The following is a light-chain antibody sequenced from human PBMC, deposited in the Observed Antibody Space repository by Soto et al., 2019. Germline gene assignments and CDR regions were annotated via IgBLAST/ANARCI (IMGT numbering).Light chain of an antibody. CDR3: QQYNDWPPYT. V-gene: IGKV3-15*01. CDR1: QSVAYN. Sequence: EILMTQSPVTLSVSPGESATLSCRASQSVAYNLAWYQQKPGQAPRLLIYDASTRATDIPARFSGSGFGTEFTLTINSLQSEDFAVYYCQQYNDWPPYTFGQGTKLHIK. CDR2: DAS. J-gene: IGKJ2*01.